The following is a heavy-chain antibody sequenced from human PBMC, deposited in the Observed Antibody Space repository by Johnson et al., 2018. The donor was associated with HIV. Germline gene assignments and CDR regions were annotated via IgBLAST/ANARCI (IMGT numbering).Heavy chain of an antibody. D-gene: IGHD6-19*01. CDR2: IKEDGSEN. Sequence: VQLLESGGGLVQPGGSLRLSCAASGFTFSSYWMSWVRQAPGKGLEWVANIKEDGSENYYVDSVKGRFNISRDNAKNSLYLQMNSLTAEDTALYFCARASGYSSGGENARVDGFDIWGQGTVVTVSS. V-gene: IGHV3-7*03. J-gene: IGHJ3*02. CDR3: ARASGYSSGGENARVDGFDI. CDR1: GFTFSSYW.